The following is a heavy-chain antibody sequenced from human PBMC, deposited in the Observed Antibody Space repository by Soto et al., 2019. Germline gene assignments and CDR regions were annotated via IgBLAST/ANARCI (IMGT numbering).Heavy chain of an antibody. CDR1: GFTFSGSA. D-gene: IGHD5-12*01. V-gene: IGHV3-73*02. J-gene: IGHJ6*02. CDR3: TNLVAPDYYYSVWTS. Sequence: EVQLVESGGGLVQPGGSLKLSCAASGFTFSGSAMHWVRQASGKWLEWVGRIRSKANSYATAYAASVKGRFTISRDDSKNTAYLQMNSLKTEDTAVYYCTNLVAPDYYYSVWTSGAKGPRSPSP. CDR2: IRSKANSYAT.